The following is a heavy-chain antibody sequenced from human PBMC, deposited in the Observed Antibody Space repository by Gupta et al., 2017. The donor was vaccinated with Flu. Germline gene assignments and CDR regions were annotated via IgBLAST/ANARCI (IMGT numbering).Heavy chain of an antibody. V-gene: IGHV1-69*02. CDR1: GGTFSSYT. CDR2: IIPILGIA. CDR3: ARGGGSYSDDY. D-gene: IGHD1-26*01. Sequence: QVQLVQSGAEVKKPGSSVKVSCKASGGTFSSYTISWVRQAPGQGLEWMGRIIPILGIANYAQKFQGRVTITADKSTSTAYMELSSLRSEDTAVYYCARGGGSYSDDYWGQGTLVTVSS. J-gene: IGHJ4*02.